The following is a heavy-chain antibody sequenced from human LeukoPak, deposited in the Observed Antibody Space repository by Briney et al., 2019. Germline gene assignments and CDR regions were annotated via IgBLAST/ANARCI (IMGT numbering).Heavy chain of an antibody. CDR1: GLTFSSYS. Sequence: GGSLRLSCTASGLTFSSYSMNWVRQAPGKGLEWVSSISTSSSYIYYADSVKGRFTISRDNARNSLYLQMNTLRAEDTAVYYCARDVGRYNYGSDFDYWGQGTLVTVSS. D-gene: IGHD5-18*01. CDR3: ARDVGRYNYGSDFDY. J-gene: IGHJ4*02. V-gene: IGHV3-21*01. CDR2: ISTSSSYI.